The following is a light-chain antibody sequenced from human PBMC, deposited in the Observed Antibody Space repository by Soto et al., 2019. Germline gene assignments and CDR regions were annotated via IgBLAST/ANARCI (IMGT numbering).Light chain of an antibody. J-gene: IGLJ3*02. CDR2: EVS. Sequence: QSALTQPPSASGSPGQSVTISCTGTSSDVGGYNYVSWYQQHPGKAPKLMIYEVSKRPSGVPDRFSGSKSGNTASLTVSGLPAEDEADYYCSSYAGSNLWVFGGGTKLTVL. CDR3: SSYAGSNLWV. V-gene: IGLV2-8*01. CDR1: SSDVGGYNY.